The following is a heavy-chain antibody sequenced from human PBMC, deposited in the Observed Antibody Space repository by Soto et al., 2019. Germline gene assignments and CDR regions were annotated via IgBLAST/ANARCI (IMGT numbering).Heavy chain of an antibody. D-gene: IGHD5-18*01. CDR3: ARGYDTALAPIF. J-gene: IGHJ4*02. V-gene: IGHV4-34*01. Sequence: SETLSLTCAVYGGSFSSYHWSWIRQTPGKGLEWIGEINHLTTTNYNPSLKSRVIISLDTPKNQFSLKLSSVTAADTAVYYCARGYDTALAPIFWGQGIMVPVYS. CDR2: INHLTTT. CDR1: GGSFSSYH.